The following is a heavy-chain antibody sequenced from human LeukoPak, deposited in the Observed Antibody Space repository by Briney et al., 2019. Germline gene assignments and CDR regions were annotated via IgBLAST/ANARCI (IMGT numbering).Heavy chain of an antibody. D-gene: IGHD6-13*01. CDR3: ARAKYLAASYFFDY. CDR1: GGSISSGGYS. CDR2: IYSSGNT. Sequence: PSETLSLTCAVSGGSISSGGYSWIWHPQAPGQVLDWIVYIYSSGNTFYYPSLESRVAISVDRCKSRFSLRLSSVTAADTAVYYCARAKYLAASYFFDYWGQGTLVTVSS. J-gene: IGHJ4*02. V-gene: IGHV4-30-2*01.